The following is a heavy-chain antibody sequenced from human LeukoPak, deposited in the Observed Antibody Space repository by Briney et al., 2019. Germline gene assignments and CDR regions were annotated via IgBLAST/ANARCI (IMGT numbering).Heavy chain of an antibody. CDR2: ISGDGGNT. CDR1: GFTFDDYA. Sequence: GGSLRLSCAASGFTFDDYAMRWVRQAPGKGLEWVSLISGDGGNTYYADSVKGRFTISRDSSKNSLYLQMNSLRTEDTALYYCARKHLESSSWYLPFDYWGQGTLVTVSS. J-gene: IGHJ4*02. CDR3: ARKHLESSSWYLPFDY. V-gene: IGHV3-43*02. D-gene: IGHD6-13*01.